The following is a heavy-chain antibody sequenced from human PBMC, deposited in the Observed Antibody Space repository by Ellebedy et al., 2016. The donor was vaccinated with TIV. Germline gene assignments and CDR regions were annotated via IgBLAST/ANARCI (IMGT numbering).Heavy chain of an antibody. J-gene: IGHJ3*02. V-gene: IGHV3-30*18. D-gene: IGHD6-19*01. CDR1: RFTFSIFG. CDR3: AKDRSKEVQWLDDPFDI. CDR2: ISSDGRKK. Sequence: GGSLRLXCAASRFTFSIFGLHWVRQAPGKGLEWVALISSDGRKKYYADSVQGRFTTSRDNPKNTLFLQMTSLRPEDTAVYFCAKDRSKEVQWLDDPFDIWGRGTMVTVSS.